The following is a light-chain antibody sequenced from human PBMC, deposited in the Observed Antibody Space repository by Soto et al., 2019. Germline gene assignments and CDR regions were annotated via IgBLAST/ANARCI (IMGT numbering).Light chain of an antibody. CDR2: SNN. Sequence: QSVLTQPPSASGTRGQRVTISCSGSSSNIGSNTVNWYQQLPGTAPKLLIYSNNQRPSGVPDRFSGSKSGTSASLAISGLQSEEEADYYCAAWDDSLNGVVFGGGTKVTVL. CDR1: SSNIGSNT. V-gene: IGLV1-44*01. CDR3: AAWDDSLNGVV. J-gene: IGLJ2*01.